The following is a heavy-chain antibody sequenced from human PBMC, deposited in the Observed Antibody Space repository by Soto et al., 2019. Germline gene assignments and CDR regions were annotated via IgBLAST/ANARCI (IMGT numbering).Heavy chain of an antibody. CDR1: GGTFSNYA. CDR2: LIPISGTA. Sequence: QVQLVQSGAEVKKPGSSVKVSCKASGGTFSNYAISWVRQAPGQGLEWMGGLIPISGTANYAQKFQGSVTITADEPTSKAYMELSSLRSEDTALYYCARGPYGYYDSSGNYYAEYFQHWGQGTLVTVSS. CDR3: ARGPYGYYDSSGNYYAEYFQH. D-gene: IGHD3-22*01. J-gene: IGHJ1*01. V-gene: IGHV1-69*12.